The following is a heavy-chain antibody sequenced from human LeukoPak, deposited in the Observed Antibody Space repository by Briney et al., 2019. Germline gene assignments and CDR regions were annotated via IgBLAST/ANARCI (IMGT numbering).Heavy chain of an antibody. Sequence: PAETLSLTCTVSGSPMYSYYWSWIRQTAGKGLEWIGRIYPAVSTTYNPSLKSRVTMSVGTSKNQFALRLSAVTAADTGVYYCAGMKFYDSTGHTPGHYMGVWGKGTTVTVSS. CDR1: GSPMYSYY. J-gene: IGHJ6*03. V-gene: IGHV4-4*07. CDR2: IYPAVST. D-gene: IGHD3-22*01. CDR3: AGMKFYDSTGHTPGHYMGV.